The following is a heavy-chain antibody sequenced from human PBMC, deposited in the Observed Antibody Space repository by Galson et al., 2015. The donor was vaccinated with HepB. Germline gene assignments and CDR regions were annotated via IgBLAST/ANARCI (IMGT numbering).Heavy chain of an antibody. CDR3: ARAGTQYYFDY. CDR1: GFTFSSYG. J-gene: IGHJ4*02. CDR2: ISYDGSNK. Sequence: SLRLSCAASGFTFSSYGMHWVRQAPGKGLEWVAVISYDGSNKYYADSVKGRFTISRDNSKNTPYLQMNSLRAEDTAVYYCARAGTQYYFDYWGQGTLVTVSS. V-gene: IGHV3-30*03. D-gene: IGHD3/OR15-3a*01.